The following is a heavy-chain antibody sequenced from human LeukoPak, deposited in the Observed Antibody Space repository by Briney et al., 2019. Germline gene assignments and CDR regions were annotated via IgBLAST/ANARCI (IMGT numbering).Heavy chain of an antibody. Sequence: PGGSLRLSCAASGFTFSYYGMYWVRQAPGKGLEWVAFVRYDGNDKYYADSVKGRFTISRDNAKNSLYLQMNSLRAEDTAVYYCTRDPRRLDYWGQGTLVTVSS. CDR3: TRDPRRLDY. V-gene: IGHV3-30*02. CDR2: VRYDGNDK. J-gene: IGHJ4*02. CDR1: GFTFSYYG.